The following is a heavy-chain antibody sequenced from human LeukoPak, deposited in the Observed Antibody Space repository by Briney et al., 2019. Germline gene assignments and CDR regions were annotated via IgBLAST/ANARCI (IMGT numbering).Heavy chain of an antibody. V-gene: IGHV1-18*01. Sequence: ASVKVSCKASGYTFTSYGISWVRQAPGQGLEWMGWISAYNGNTNYAHKLQGRVTMTTDTSTSTAYMELRSLRSDDTAVYYCARDGVPAAINYYYGMDVWGQGTTVTVSS. CDR2: ISAYNGNT. CDR3: ARDGVPAAINYYYGMDV. D-gene: IGHD2-2*01. J-gene: IGHJ6*02. CDR1: GYTFTSYG.